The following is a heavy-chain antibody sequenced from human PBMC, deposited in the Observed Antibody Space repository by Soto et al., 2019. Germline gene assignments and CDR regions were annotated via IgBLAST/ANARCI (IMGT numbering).Heavy chain of an antibody. Sequence: SETLSLTCTVSGGSISSGDYYWSWIRQPPGKGLEWIGYIYYSGSTYYNPSLKSRVTISVDTSKNQFSLKLSSVTAADTAVYYCVVALQHASEERHCSGGSCHGQFDYWGQGTLVTVSS. V-gene: IGHV4-30-4*01. J-gene: IGHJ4*02. D-gene: IGHD2-15*01. CDR2: IYYSGST. CDR3: VVALQHASEERHCSGGSCHGQFDY. CDR1: GGSISSGDYY.